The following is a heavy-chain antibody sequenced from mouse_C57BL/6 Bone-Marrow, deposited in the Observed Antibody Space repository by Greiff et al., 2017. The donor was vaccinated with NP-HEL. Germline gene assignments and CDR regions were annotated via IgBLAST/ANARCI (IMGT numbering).Heavy chain of an antibody. Sequence: QVQLQQPGAELVRPGTSVKLSCKASGYTFTSYWMHWVKQRPGQGLEWIGVIDPSDSSPNYTQKFTGKATLTVDTSSSTAYMQRSSLTSEDSAVYYCARGMVTTGPCDYWGQGTTLTGSS. J-gene: IGHJ2*01. CDR2: IDPSDSSP. CDR3: ARGMVTTGPCDY. D-gene: IGHD2-2*01. CDR1: GYTFTSYW. V-gene: IGHV1-59*01.